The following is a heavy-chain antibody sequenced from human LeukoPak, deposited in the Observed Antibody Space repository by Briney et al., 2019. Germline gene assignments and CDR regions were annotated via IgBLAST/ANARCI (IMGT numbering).Heavy chain of an antibody. Sequence: GESLRISCKGSGYSFTSYWFSWVRQMPGKGLEWMGGLVPSDSYTNYSPSFQGHVTFSADKSISTAYLQWSSLKASDTAMYYCASLWFGELSSYYFDYWGQGTLVTVSS. J-gene: IGHJ4*02. D-gene: IGHD3-10*01. CDR1: GYSFTSYW. CDR2: LVPSDSYT. CDR3: ASLWFGELSSYYFDY. V-gene: IGHV5-10-1*01.